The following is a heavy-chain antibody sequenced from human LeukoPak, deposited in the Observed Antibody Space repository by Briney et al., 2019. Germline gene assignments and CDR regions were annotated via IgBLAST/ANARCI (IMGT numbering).Heavy chain of an antibody. D-gene: IGHD3-22*01. CDR2: ISAYNGNT. CDR3: ARDLRGSYYYDSSGYYSFDY. Sequence: ASVKVSCKASGYTFTSYGISWVRQAPGQGLEWMGWISAYNGNTNYAQKLQSRVTMTTDTSTSTAYMELRSLRSDDTAVYYCARDLRGSYYYDSSGYYSFDYWGQGTLVTVSS. J-gene: IGHJ4*02. V-gene: IGHV1-18*01. CDR1: GYTFTSYG.